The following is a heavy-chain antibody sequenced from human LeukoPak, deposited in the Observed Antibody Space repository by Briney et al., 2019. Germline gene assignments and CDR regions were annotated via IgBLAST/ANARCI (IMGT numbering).Heavy chain of an antibody. J-gene: IGHJ4*02. Sequence: GGSLRLSCADSGFTFSSYEMNWVRQAPGKGLEWVSYISSSGITIYYADSVKGRFTISRDNAKNSLYLQMNSLRAEDTAVYYCAREATTVAYFDYWGQGTLVTVS. V-gene: IGHV3-48*03. D-gene: IGHD4-23*01. CDR3: AREATTVAYFDY. CDR2: ISSSGITI. CDR1: GFTFSSYE.